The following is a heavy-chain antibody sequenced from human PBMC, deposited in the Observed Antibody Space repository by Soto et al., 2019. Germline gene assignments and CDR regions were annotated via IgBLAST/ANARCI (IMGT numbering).Heavy chain of an antibody. V-gene: IGHV4-59*01. Sequence: SETLSLTCTVSGCSISSYYWSWIRQPPGKGLEWIGYIYYIGSTNYNPSLKSRVTISVDPSKNQFSLKLSSVTAADTAVYYCASPVEPKYSGIYNNEFDIWGQGTRVNVSS. CDR3: ASPVEPKYSGIYNNEFDI. J-gene: IGHJ3*02. CDR1: GCSISSYY. CDR2: IYYIGST. D-gene: IGHD1-26*01.